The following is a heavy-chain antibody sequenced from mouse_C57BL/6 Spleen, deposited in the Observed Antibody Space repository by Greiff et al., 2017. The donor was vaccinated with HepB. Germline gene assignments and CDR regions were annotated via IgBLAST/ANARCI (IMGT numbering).Heavy chain of an antibody. Sequence: QVQLQQSGAELVRPGASVTLSCKASGYTFTDYEMHWVKQTPVHGLEWIGAIDPETGGTAYNQKFKGKAILTADKSSSTAYMELRSLTSEDSAVYYCTRHYDGYYWYFDVWGTGTTVTVSS. D-gene: IGHD2-3*01. J-gene: IGHJ1*03. V-gene: IGHV1-15*01. CDR1: GYTFTDYE. CDR3: TRHYDGYYWYFDV. CDR2: IDPETGGT.